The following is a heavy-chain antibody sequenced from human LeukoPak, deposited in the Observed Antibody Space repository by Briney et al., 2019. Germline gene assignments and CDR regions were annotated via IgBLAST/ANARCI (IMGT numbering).Heavy chain of an antibody. V-gene: IGHV3-23*01. J-gene: IGHJ4*02. CDR2: ISIGGGST. Sequence: GGSLRLSCAASGFTFSSYAMTWVRQAPGKGLEWVSAISIGGGSTWYADSLEGRFTISRDNSKNTLYLQMNSLKTEDTAMYYCLGQIYGDYERLYVYWGQGTLVTVSS. CDR3: LGQIYGDYERLYVY. CDR1: GFTFSSYA. D-gene: IGHD4-17*01.